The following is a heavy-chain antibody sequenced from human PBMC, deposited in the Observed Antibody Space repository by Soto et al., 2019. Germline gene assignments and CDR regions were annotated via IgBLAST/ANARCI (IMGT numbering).Heavy chain of an antibody. D-gene: IGHD3-10*01. J-gene: IGHJ3*02. Sequence: SETLFLTCAVYAGSFRHYYWNRIRQSPGKGLEWIGKIKHSGRSNYNPSLRSRVSISVDMSKNQFSLRLTSVTAADPAGYYCARGESSYWQVALDIWGQGTMVTVS. CDR1: AGSFRHYY. V-gene: IGHV4-34*01. CDR2: IKHSGRS. CDR3: ARGESSYWQVALDI.